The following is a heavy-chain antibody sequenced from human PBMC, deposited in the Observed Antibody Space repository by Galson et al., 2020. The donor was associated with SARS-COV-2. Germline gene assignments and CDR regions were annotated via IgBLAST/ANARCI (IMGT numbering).Heavy chain of an antibody. D-gene: IGHD1-26*01. J-gene: IGHJ6*02. Sequence: SETLSLTCVVSGCSISSAYYWGWIRQPPGKGLEWIGSISHSGTTYYNTSIKSRVTISVDKSKNQFALNLISVTAADTAVYYCAIWVGGWVGLNYFGMDVWCQGTTVTVSS. CDR3: AIWVGGWVGLNYFGMDV. CDR2: ISHSGTT. V-gene: IGHV4-38-2*01. CDR1: GCSISSAYY.